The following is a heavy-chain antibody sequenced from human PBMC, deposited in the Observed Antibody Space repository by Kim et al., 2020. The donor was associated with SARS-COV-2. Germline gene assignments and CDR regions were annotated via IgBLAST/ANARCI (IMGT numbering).Heavy chain of an antibody. CDR2: IIPIFGTA. V-gene: IGHV1-69*13. CDR3: ARLQVDTAMVTSVSYYYYGMDV. D-gene: IGHD5-18*01. J-gene: IGHJ6*02. Sequence: SVKVSCKASGGTFSSYAISWVRQAPGQGLEWMGGIIPIFGTANYAQKFQGRVTITADESTSTAYMELSSLRSEDTAVYYCARLQVDTAMVTSVSYYYYGMDVWGQGTTVTVSS. CDR1: GGTFSSYA.